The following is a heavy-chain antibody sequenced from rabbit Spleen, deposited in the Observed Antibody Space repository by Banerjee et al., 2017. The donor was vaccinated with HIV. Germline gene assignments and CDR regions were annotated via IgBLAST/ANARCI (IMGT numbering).Heavy chain of an antibody. D-gene: IGHD2-1*01. CDR3: ARTYADGTGDFWYKL. Sequence: QSLEESGGDLVKPGASLTLTCTASGVSFSANSYMCWVRQAPGKGLEWIACIDAGSSAFTYYATWAQGRFTISRSTSLNTVTLQMTIVTVADTATYFCARTYADGTGDFWYKLWGPGTLVTVS. CDR2: IDAGSSAFT. CDR1: GVSFSANSY. V-gene: IGHV1S40*01. J-gene: IGHJ4*01.